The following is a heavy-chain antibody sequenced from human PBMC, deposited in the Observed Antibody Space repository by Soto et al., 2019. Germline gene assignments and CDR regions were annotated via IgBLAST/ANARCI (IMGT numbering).Heavy chain of an antibody. J-gene: IGHJ6*03. D-gene: IGHD3-10*01. V-gene: IGHV3-23*01. CDR1: GFTFSSYA. CDR3: ARGYYGSGSYRYYYYYMDV. CDR2: ISGSGGST. Sequence: GGSLRLSCAASGFTFSSYAMSWVRQAPGKGLEWVSAISGSGGSTYYADSVKGRFTISRDNSKNTLYLQMNSLRAEDTAVYYCARGYYGSGSYRYYYYYMDVWGKGTTVTVSS.